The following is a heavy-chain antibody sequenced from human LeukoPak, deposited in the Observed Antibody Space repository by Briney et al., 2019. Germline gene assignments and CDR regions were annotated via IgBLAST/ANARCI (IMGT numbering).Heavy chain of an antibody. J-gene: IGHJ4*02. V-gene: IGHV4-59*01. CDR1: DDSISSYY. CDR2: IYYSGST. CDR3: ARIYGDYVDY. Sequence: SETLSPTCTVSDDSISSYYWSWIRQPPGKGLEWIGYIYYSGSTNYNPSLKSRVTISVDTSKNQFFLILSSVTAADTAVYYCARIYGDYVDYWGQGTLVTVSS. D-gene: IGHD4-17*01.